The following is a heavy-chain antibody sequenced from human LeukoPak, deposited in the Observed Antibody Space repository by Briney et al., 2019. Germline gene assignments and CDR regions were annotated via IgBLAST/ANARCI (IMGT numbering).Heavy chain of an antibody. V-gene: IGHV3-21*01. CDR1: GLNFSDYS. D-gene: IGHD3-10*01. CDR2: ISSSSSFI. CDR3: AREYYTYDY. J-gene: IGHJ4*02. Sequence: GGPLRLSCAASGLNFSDYSMNWVRQAPGKGLEWVSAISSSSSFIYYADSVKGRFTISRDNARNSLFLQMNSLRAEDTAVYYCAREYYTYDYWGQGILVTVSS.